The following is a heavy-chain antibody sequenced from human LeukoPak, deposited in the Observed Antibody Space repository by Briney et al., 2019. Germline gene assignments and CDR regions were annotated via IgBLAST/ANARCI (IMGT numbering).Heavy chain of an antibody. V-gene: IGHV3-11*04. J-gene: IGHJ4*02. CDR3: ARDPGYYDSSGYSNFDY. Sequence: PGGSLRLSXAAYGFTFSDYYMSWIRQAQGKGLEWVSYISSSGSTIYYADSVNGRFTIARDSAKNSLYLQMNSLRAEDTAVYYCARDPGYYDSSGYSNFDYWGQGTLVTVSS. CDR2: ISSSGSTI. D-gene: IGHD3-22*01. CDR1: GFTFSDYY.